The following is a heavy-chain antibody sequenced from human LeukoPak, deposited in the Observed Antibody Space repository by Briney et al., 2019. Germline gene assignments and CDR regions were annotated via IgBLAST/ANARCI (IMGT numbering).Heavy chain of an antibody. D-gene: IGHD6-13*01. CDR2: VNGDGSST. Sequence: GGSLRLSCAGSGFIFSQFWMQWVRQVPGKGLVWVSRVNGDGSSTNYADSVKGRFTISRDNAKNTLYLQMNSLRAEDTAVYYCARTAGSRLDYWGQGTLVTVSS. J-gene: IGHJ4*02. V-gene: IGHV3-74*01. CDR1: GFIFSQFW. CDR3: ARTAGSRLDY.